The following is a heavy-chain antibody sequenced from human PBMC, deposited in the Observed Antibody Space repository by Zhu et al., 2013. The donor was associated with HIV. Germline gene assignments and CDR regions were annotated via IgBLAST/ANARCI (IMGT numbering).Heavy chain of an antibody. V-gene: IGHV4-30-4*01. CDR1: AGSINSDDYS. J-gene: IGHJ3*02. CDR2: IDYTGST. D-gene: IGHD6-19*01. Sequence: QVQLQESGPGLVKPSQTLSLTCTVSAGSINSDDYSWTWIRQPPGKGLEWMGYIDYTGSTRYNPSLKGRLAMSVDMSQNQFSLRLTSVTSADTAVLYCARNRLGRGAVADDFDIWGQGTTVIVSS. CDR3: ARNRLGRGAVADDFDI.